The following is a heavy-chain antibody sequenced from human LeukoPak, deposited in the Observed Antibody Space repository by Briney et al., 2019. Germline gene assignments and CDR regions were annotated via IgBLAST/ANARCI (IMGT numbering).Heavy chain of an antibody. CDR1: GGSISSYY. J-gene: IGHJ4*02. CDR2: IYYSGST. D-gene: IGHD4-17*01. Sequence: PSETLSLTCSVSGGSISSYYWSWIRQPPGKGLEWIGYIYYSGSTYYNPSLKSRVTISVDTSKNQFSLKLSSVTAADTAVYYCARGTTVTPLPYFDYWGQGTLVTVPS. CDR3: ARGTTVTPLPYFDY. V-gene: IGHV4-59*06.